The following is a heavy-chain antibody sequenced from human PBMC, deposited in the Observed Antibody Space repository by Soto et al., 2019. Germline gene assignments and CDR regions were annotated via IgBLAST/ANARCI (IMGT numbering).Heavy chain of an antibody. CDR3: ARSAYQLLRNSAFDF. CDR2: ISGASTHI. J-gene: IGHJ3*01. Sequence: EVQLVESGGGLVQPRGSLSLSCAASGFPFTSHSMNWVRQAPGKGLEWIPYISGASTHIYYADAVKGRFTISRDNAKNSLYLPMNSLRAEDTAVYYCARSAYQLLRNSAFDFWGKGTMVTVS. V-gene: IGHV3-48*04. D-gene: IGHD2-2*01. CDR1: GFPFTSHS.